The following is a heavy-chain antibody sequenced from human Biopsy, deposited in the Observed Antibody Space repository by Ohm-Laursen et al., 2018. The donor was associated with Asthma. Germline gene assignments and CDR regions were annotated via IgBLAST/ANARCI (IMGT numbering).Heavy chain of an antibody. Sequence: SSVKVSCKSLGGTFNTCVIGWVRQAPGQGLEWMGGINSVFGTTTYPQKFQDRVTITADDSTSTVYMELGSLRSEDTAVYYCARKAGSCISRTCYSLDFWGQGTLVTVSS. CDR2: INSVFGTT. V-gene: IGHV1-69*01. D-gene: IGHD2-2*01. J-gene: IGHJ4*02. CDR3: ARKAGSCISRTCYSLDF. CDR1: GGTFNTCV.